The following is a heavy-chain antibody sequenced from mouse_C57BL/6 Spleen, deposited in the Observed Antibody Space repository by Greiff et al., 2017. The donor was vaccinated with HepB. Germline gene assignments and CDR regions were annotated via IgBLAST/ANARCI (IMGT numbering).Heavy chain of an antibody. J-gene: IGHJ3*01. CDR1: GYTFTSYW. CDR3: ARDDYDEGFAY. Sequence: VQLQQSGAELVRPGSSVKLSCKASGYTFTSYWMHWVKQRPIQGLEWIGNIDPSDSETRYNQKFKDKATLTVDKSSSTAYMQLSSLTSEDSAVYYCARDDYDEGFAYWGQGTLVTVSA. CDR2: IDPSDSET. V-gene: IGHV1-52*01. D-gene: IGHD2-4*01.